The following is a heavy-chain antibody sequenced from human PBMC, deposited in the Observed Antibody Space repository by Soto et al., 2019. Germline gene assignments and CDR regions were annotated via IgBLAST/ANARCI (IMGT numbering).Heavy chain of an antibody. Sequence: LRLSCAASGFTFTRYSMNWVRQAPGKGLEWVSSISSTTNYIYYGDSMKGRFTISRDNAKNSLYLEMNSLRAEDTAVYYCVKDTPAWRQVWGYDYWGQGVQVTVSS. D-gene: IGHD7-27*01. V-gene: IGHV3-21*06. CDR1: GFTFTRYS. J-gene: IGHJ4*02. CDR2: ISSTTNYI. CDR3: VKDTPAWRQVWGYDY.